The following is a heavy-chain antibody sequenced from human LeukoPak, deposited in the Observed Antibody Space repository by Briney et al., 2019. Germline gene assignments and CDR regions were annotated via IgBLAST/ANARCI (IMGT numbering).Heavy chain of an antibody. CDR1: GGSISSGGYY. D-gene: IGHD3-3*01. Sequence: PSETLSLTCTVSGGSISSGGYYWSWIRQHPGKGLEWIGYIYHSGSTYYNPSLKSRVTISVDRSKNQFSLKLSSVTAADTAVYYCATLDYDFWSGYYAFDIWGQGTMVTVSS. CDR2: IYHSGST. V-gene: IGHV4-31*03. CDR3: ATLDYDFWSGYYAFDI. J-gene: IGHJ3*02.